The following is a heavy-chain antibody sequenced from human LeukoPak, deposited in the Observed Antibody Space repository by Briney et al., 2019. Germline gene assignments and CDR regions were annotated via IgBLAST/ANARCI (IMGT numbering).Heavy chain of an antibody. CDR3: ATSGSYNY. D-gene: IGHD1-26*01. Sequence: GGSLRLSCAASGFTFSSYAMTWVRQAPGKGLEWVSAISGSGHSTYYADSVKGRFTFSRDNSENTLYLQMSSLRAEDTAVYYCATSGSYNYWGQGTLVTVSS. CDR1: GFTFSSYA. V-gene: IGHV3-23*01. CDR2: ISGSGHST. J-gene: IGHJ4*02.